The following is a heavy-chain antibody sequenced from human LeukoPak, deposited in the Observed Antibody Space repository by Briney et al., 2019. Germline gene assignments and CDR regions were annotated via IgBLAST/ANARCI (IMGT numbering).Heavy chain of an antibody. CDR3: ARGGASSRYLDY. V-gene: IGHV4-59*01. CDR1: GGSINSYY. CDR2: IYYSGST. D-gene: IGHD6-13*01. J-gene: IGHJ4*02. Sequence: PSETLSLTCTVSGGSINSYYWSWIRQPPGKGLEWIGYIYYSGSTNYNPSLKSRVTISVDTSKNQFSLKLSSVTAADTAVYYCARGGASSRYLDYWGQGTLVTVSS.